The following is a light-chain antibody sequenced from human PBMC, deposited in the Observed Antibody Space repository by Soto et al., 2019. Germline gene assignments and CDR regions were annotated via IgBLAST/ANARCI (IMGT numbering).Light chain of an antibody. CDR1: QSISSY. Sequence: DIQVMQAPSSISASVGDIVTITCRASQSISSYLNWYQQKPGKAPKLLIYAASSLQSGVPSRFSGGGSETEFSLTIGTLQPEDFATYYCLQLNRYPLTFGGGTKVDIK. V-gene: IGKV1-17*01. J-gene: IGKJ4*01. CDR3: LQLNRYPLT. CDR2: AAS.